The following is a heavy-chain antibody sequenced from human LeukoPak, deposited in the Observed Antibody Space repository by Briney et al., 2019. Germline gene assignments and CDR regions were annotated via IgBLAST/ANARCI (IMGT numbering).Heavy chain of an antibody. V-gene: IGHV3-21*01. J-gene: IGHJ4*02. CDR3: ARALIAAAGMGLFDY. CDR2: ISSSSSYI. Sequence: GGSLRLACAASGFTFSSYSMNWVRQAPGKGLEWVSSISSSSSYIYYADLVKGRFTISRDNAKNSLYLQMNSLRAEDTAVYYCARALIAAAGMGLFDYWGQGTLVTVSS. CDR1: GFTFSSYS. D-gene: IGHD6-13*01.